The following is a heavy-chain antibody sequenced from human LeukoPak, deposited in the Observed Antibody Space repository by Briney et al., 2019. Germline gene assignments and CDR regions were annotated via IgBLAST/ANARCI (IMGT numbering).Heavy chain of an antibody. J-gene: IGHJ4*02. CDR3: ARDSSSWFFDY. CDR1: GFTLSRYG. Sequence: GRSLRLSCAASGFTLSRYGMHWVRQAPGKGLEWVAVIWSDGSNKYYVDSVKGRFTISRDNSKNTLYLQMNSLRAEDTALYYCARDSSSWFFDYWGQGTLVTVSS. D-gene: IGHD6-13*01. CDR2: IWSDGSNK. V-gene: IGHV3-33*01.